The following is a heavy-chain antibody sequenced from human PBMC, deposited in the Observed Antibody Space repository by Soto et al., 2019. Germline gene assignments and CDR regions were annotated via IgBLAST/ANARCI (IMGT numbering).Heavy chain of an antibody. D-gene: IGHD4-4*01. V-gene: IGHV3-74*01. J-gene: IGHJ4*02. CDR3: ARDHDYSNYVDY. CDR1: GFTFSSYW. CDR2: INSDGSST. Sequence: GGSLRLSCAASGFTFSSYWMHWVRQAPGKGLVWVSRINSDGSSTSHADSVKGRFTISRDNAKNTLYLQMNSLRAEDTAVYYCARDHDYSNYVDYWGQGTLVTVSS.